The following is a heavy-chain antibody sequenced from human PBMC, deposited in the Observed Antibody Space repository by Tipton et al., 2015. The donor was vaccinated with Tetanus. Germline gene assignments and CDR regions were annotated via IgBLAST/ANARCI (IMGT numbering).Heavy chain of an antibody. J-gene: IGHJ4*02. Sequence: QLVQSGAEVRKPGDSLKISCKGSGYRFTDYWIGWVRQMPGQGLEWMGSISPGDSDTRYNPSFQGPVTMSADKSITTAYLQWSSLKASYTAMYYCARQKGYWGQGTLVTVSS. CDR1: GYRFTDYW. V-gene: IGHV5-51*01. CDR3: ARQKGY. CDR2: ISPGDSDT.